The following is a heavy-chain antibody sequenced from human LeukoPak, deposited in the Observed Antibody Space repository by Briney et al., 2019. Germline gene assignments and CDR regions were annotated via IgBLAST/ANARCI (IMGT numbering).Heavy chain of an antibody. V-gene: IGHV4-34*01. Sequence: PSETLSLTCAVYGGSFSGYYWSWIRQPPGKGLEWIGEINHSGSTNYNPSLKSRVTISVDTSKNQFSLKLSSVTAADTAVYYCAREEGPAAPFDYWGQGTLVTVSS. CDR2: INHSGST. CDR3: AREEGPAAPFDY. D-gene: IGHD2-2*01. J-gene: IGHJ4*02. CDR1: GGSFSGYY.